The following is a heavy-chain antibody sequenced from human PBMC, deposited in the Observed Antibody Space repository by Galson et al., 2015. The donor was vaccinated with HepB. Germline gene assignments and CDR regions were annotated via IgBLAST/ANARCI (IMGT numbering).Heavy chain of an antibody. CDR3: TSSSYYDILTGYPPGRAFDI. CDR1: GFTFSGSA. CDR2: IRSKANSYAT. J-gene: IGHJ3*02. Sequence: SLRLSCAASGFTFSGSAMHWVRQASGKGLEWVGRIRSKANSYATAYAASVKGRFTISRDDSKNTAYLQMNSLKTEDTAVYYCTSSSYYDILTGYPPGRAFDIWGQGTMVTVSS. D-gene: IGHD3-9*01. V-gene: IGHV3-73*01.